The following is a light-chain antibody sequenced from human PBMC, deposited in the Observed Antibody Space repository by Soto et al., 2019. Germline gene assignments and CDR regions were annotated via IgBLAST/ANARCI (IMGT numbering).Light chain of an antibody. CDR3: QQYNNGPEWT. CDR1: QSVSSN. CDR2: GAS. Sequence: EIVIWQYPATLSVSPGERATLSCRASQSVSSNLAWYQQKPGQAPRLLIYGASTRATGIPARFSGSGSGTEFTLTISSLQSEDFAVHYCQQYNNGPEWTFGQGTKVDI. J-gene: IGKJ1*01. V-gene: IGKV3-15*01.